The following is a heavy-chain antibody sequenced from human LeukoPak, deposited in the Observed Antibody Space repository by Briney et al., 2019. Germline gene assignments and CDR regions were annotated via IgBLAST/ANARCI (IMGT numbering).Heavy chain of an antibody. Sequence: SVKVSCKASGGTFSSYAISWVRQAPGQGLEWMGGIIPIFGTANYAQKFQGRVTITADESTSTAYMELSSLRSEDTAVYYCACSIAAPPQHYYYYGMDVWGQGTTVTVSS. J-gene: IGHJ6*02. CDR2: IIPIFGTA. CDR1: GGTFSSYA. CDR3: ACSIAAPPQHYYYYGMDV. D-gene: IGHD6-6*01. V-gene: IGHV1-69*13.